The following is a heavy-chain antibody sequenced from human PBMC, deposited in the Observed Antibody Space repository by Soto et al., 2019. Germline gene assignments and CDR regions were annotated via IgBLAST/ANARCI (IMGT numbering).Heavy chain of an antibody. Sequence: AASVKVSCKASGGTFSSYAISWVRQAPGQGLEWMGGIIPIFGTANYAQKFQGRVTITADKSTSTAYMELSSLRSEDTAVYYCARPLYGSGSYLTPFDYWGQGTLVTVSS. D-gene: IGHD3-10*01. J-gene: IGHJ4*02. CDR2: IIPIFGTA. CDR1: GGTFSSYA. V-gene: IGHV1-69*06. CDR3: ARPLYGSGSYLTPFDY.